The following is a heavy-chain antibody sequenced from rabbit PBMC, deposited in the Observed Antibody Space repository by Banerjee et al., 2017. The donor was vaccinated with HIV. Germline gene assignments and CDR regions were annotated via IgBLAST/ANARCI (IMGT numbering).Heavy chain of an antibody. V-gene: IGHV1S40*01. CDR1: GADFSSGYW. D-gene: IGHD1-1*01. CDR2: IAGSSGST. Sequence: QSLEESGGDLVKPGASLTLTCTASGADFSSGYWICWVRQAPGKGLEWIGCIAGSSGSTDYASWAKGRFTISKTSSTTVTLQMTSLTAADTATYFCARGNTYNFHLWGPGTLVTVS. CDR3: ARGNTYNFHL. J-gene: IGHJ4*01.